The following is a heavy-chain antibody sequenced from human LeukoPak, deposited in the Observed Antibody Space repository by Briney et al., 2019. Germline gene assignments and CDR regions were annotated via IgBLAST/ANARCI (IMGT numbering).Heavy chain of an antibody. Sequence: PGGSLRLSCAASGFTASSTHMTWVRQAPGKGLEWVSIVNSGGDDAYYADSVKGRFTISRDNSKNTVYLEMNSLRVEDAAVYYCAGDRGESRGWPIMDYWGQGTLVTVSS. D-gene: IGHD6-19*01. CDR3: AGDRGESRGWPIMDY. CDR1: GFTASSTH. V-gene: IGHV3-66*01. J-gene: IGHJ4*02. CDR2: VNSGGDDA.